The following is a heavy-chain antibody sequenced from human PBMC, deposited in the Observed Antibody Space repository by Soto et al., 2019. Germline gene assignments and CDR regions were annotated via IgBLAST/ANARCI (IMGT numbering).Heavy chain of an antibody. CDR1: GFSLSTSGVG. D-gene: IGHD3-3*01. CDR2: IYWNDDK. Sequence: QITLKESGPTLVKPTQTLTLTCTFSGFSLSTSGVGVGWIRQPPGKALEWLALIYWNDDKRYSPSLKRRLTITKDTSKNQVVLTMTDMDPVDTATYYCVLSGYYEFWSGYRAFDIWGQGTMVTVSS. V-gene: IGHV2-5*01. J-gene: IGHJ3*02. CDR3: VLSGYYEFWSGYRAFDI.